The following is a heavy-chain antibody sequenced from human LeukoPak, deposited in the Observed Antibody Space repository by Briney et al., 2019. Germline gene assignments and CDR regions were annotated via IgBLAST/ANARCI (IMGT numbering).Heavy chain of an antibody. CDR1: GGSLSSSSYY. CDR3: ARGPPAYCGGDCFDTYAFDI. D-gene: IGHD2-21*02. Sequence: SETLSLTCTVSGGSLSSSSYYWGWIRQPPGKGLEWIGSIYYSGSTYYNPSLKSRVTISVDTSKNQFSLKLSSVTAADTAVYYCARGPPAYCGGDCFDTYAFDIWGQGTMVTVSS. CDR2: IYYSGST. J-gene: IGHJ3*02. V-gene: IGHV4-39*07.